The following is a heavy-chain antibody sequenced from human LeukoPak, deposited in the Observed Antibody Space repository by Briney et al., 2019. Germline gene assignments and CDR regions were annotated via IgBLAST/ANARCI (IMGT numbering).Heavy chain of an antibody. D-gene: IGHD3-10*01. V-gene: IGHV4-34*01. Sequence: PSETLSLTCAVYGGSFSGYYWSWIRQPPGKGLEWIGEINHSGSTNYNPSLKSRVTISGDTSKNQFSLKLSSVTAADTAVYYCARVILWFGAPYGMDVWGQGTTVTVSS. CDR2: INHSGST. CDR1: GGSFSGYY. CDR3: ARVILWFGAPYGMDV. J-gene: IGHJ6*02.